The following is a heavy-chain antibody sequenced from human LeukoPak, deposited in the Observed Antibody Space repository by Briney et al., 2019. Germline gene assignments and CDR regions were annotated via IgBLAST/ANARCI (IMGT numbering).Heavy chain of an antibody. CDR2: ISDTGRLS. Sequence: GGSLRLSCAASGFNFNPYAMSWVRQAPGKGLEWVAGISDTGRLSYCADSVNGRFTISRDNSKNTLSLQMNSLRTADTAVYYCAKGGLRDGYSYASWGQGTLITVSS. V-gene: IGHV3-23*01. D-gene: IGHD5-24*01. CDR3: AKGGLRDGYSYAS. CDR1: GFNFNPYA. J-gene: IGHJ5*02.